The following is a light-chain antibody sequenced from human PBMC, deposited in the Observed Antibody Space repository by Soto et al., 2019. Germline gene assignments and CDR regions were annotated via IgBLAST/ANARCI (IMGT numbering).Light chain of an antibody. J-gene: IGLJ1*01. Sequence: SVLTQPASVSGSPGQSVTISCTGTSSDVGGYKYVSWYQQYPGKAPKLMIYEVSNRPSGVSNRFSGSKSGNTASLTISGLQAEDEADYYCSSYTSSSPCVFGTGTKVTVL. V-gene: IGLV2-14*01. CDR2: EVS. CDR3: SSYTSSSPCV. CDR1: SSDVGGYKY.